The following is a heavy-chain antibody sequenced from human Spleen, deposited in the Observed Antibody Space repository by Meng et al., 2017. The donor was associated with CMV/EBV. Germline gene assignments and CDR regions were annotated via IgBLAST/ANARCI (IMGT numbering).Heavy chain of an antibody. D-gene: IGHD3-3*01. CDR2: ISSSGSTI. V-gene: IGHV3-11*04. J-gene: IGHJ5*02. Sequence: GESLKISCAASGFTFSDYYMSWIRQAPGKGLEWVSYISSSGSTIYYADSVKGRFTISRDNAKNSLYLQMNSLRAEDTAVYYCARDWGYDFWSGYYGHNWFDPWGQGTLVTVS. CDR1: GFTFSDYY. CDR3: ARDWGYDFWSGYYGHNWFDP.